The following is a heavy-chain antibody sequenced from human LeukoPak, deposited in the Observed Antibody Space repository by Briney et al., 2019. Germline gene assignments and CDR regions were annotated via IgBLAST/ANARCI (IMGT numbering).Heavy chain of an antibody. CDR2: IYYSGST. J-gene: IGHJ3*02. Sequence: NPSQTLSLTCTVSGGSISSDDYYWSWIRQPPGKGLEWIGYIYYSGSTYYNPSLKSRVTISVDTPKNQFSLKLSSVTAADTAVYYCVRVRGVIMRDAFDIWGQGTMVTVSS. D-gene: IGHD3-10*01. CDR1: GGSISSDDYY. V-gene: IGHV4-30-4*01. CDR3: VRVRGVIMRDAFDI.